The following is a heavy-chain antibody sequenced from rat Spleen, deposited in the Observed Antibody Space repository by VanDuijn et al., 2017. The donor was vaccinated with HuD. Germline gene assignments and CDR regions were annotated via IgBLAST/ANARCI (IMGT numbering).Heavy chain of an antibody. Sequence: EVQLVESGGGLVQPGGSLKLSCVAXGFTFNXXWMTWIRXAPGKGLEWVASITNAAGKVYYPDSVKGRFTISRENAESTLSLQMDSLRSEDSATYYCARLGNSGFGNWFAYWGQGVMVTVSS. CDR3: ARLGNSGFGNWFAY. J-gene: IGHJ2*01. CDR1: GFTFNXXW. V-gene: IGHV5-31*01. D-gene: IGHD4-4*01. CDR2: ITNAAGKV.